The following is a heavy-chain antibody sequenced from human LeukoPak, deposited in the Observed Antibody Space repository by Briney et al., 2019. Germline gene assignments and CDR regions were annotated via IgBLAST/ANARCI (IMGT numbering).Heavy chain of an antibody. CDR2: IYTSGST. CDR3: ASLTGAIVATKINYYYYYYMDV. CDR1: GGSISSYY. D-gene: IGHD5-12*01. V-gene: IGHV4-4*09. Sequence: SETLSLTCTVSGGSISSYYWSWIRQPPGKGLEWIGYIYTSGSTNYNPSLKSRVTISVDTSKNQFSLKLSSVTAADTAVYYCASLTGAIVATKINYYYYYYMDVWGKGTTVTVSS. J-gene: IGHJ6*03.